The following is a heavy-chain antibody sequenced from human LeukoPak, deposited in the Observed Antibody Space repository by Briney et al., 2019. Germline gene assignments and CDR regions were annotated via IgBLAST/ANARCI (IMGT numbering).Heavy chain of an antibody. D-gene: IGHD3-22*01. V-gene: IGHV3-23*01. Sequence: GGSLRLSCAGSGFTFSSYWMTWVRQAPGKGLEWVSTISASGPYYADAVRGRFTISRDNSRNTLSLQMDSLRAEDTAVYYCAKDHESDGYPCLDHWGLGTLVTVSS. CDR3: AKDHESDGYPCLDH. CDR1: GFTFSSYW. CDR2: ISASGP. J-gene: IGHJ4*02.